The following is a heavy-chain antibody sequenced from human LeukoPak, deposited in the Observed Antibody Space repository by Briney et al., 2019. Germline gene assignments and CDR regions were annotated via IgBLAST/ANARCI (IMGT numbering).Heavy chain of an antibody. V-gene: IGHV5-51*01. D-gene: IGHD6-6*01. CDR2: IYPGDSDT. CDR3: ARREYSSAWALDY. Sequence: GESLKISCKGAGYSFTNYWIGWVRQMPGKGLEWMGIIYPGDSDTRYSPSFQGQVTISADKSISTAYLQWSSLKASDTAMYYCARREYSSAWALDYWGQGTLVTVSS. J-gene: IGHJ4*02. CDR1: GYSFTNYW.